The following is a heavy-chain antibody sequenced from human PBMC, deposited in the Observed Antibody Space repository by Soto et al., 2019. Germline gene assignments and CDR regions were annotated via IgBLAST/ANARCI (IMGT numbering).Heavy chain of an antibody. CDR3: AKVLSSSWYASYYYYFYMDV. V-gene: IGHV3-30*18. J-gene: IGHJ6*03. CDR2: ISYDGSNK. Sequence: QVQVVESGGGVVQPGRSLRLSCAASGFTFSSYGMHWVRQAPGKGLEWVTVISYDGSNKYYADSVKGRFTISRDNSKNTLYLQMNSLRAEDTAVYYCAKVLSSSWYASYYYYFYMDVWGKGTTVTVSS. D-gene: IGHD6-13*01. CDR1: GFTFSSYG.